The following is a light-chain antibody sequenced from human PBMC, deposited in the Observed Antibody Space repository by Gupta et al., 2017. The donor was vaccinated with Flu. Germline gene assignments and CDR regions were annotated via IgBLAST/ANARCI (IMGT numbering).Light chain of an antibody. V-gene: IGLV2-23*01. CDR1: SIDVGNYNL. CDR3: CSYAGSRTYV. Sequence: QSALTQPASVPGSPGQSITISCTATSIDVGNYNLVSWYQQHPGKAPKLRIYEGSKRPSGVSNRFTGSKSGNTASLTISGLQAEDEANYYCCSYAGSRTYVFGTVTKVTVL. J-gene: IGLJ1*01. CDR2: EGS.